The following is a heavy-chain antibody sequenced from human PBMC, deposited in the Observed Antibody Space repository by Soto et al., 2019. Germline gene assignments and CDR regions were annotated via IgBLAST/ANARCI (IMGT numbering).Heavy chain of an antibody. V-gene: IGHV3-9*01. CDR3: AKDLALYYSSSWYFDY. CDR1: GFTFDDYA. D-gene: IGHD6-13*01. Sequence: EVQLVESGGGLVQPGRSLRLSCAASGFTFDDYAMHWVRQAPGKGLEWVSGISWNSGSIGYADSVKGRFTISRDNAKNFLYLQMNSLRAEDTALYYCAKDLALYYSSSWYFDYWGQGTLVTVSS. J-gene: IGHJ4*02. CDR2: ISWNSGSI.